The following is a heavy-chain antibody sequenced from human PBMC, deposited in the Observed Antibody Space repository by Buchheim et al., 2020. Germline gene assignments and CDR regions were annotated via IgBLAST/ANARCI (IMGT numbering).Heavy chain of an antibody. CDR3: ARDALLYCSSTSCSSGFDY. Sequence: QVQLVESGGGVVQPGRSLRLSCAASGFTFSSYAMHWVRQAPGKGLEWVAVISYDGSNKYYAVSVKGRFTISRDNSKNTLYLQMNSLRAEDTAVYYCARDALLYCSSTSCSSGFDYCGQGTL. J-gene: IGHJ4*02. CDR1: GFTFSSYA. CDR2: ISYDGSNK. V-gene: IGHV3-30*04. D-gene: IGHD2-2*01.